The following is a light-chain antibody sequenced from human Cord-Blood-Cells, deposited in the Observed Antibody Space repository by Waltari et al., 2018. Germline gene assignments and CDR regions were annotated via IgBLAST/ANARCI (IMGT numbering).Light chain of an antibody. Sequence: DIQMTQSPSSLSASVGDRVTITCRASQSISSYLNWYQQKPGKAPKLLIYAASSLQSGVPSSFSGSGSGADFTRTISSVQPEDFASYDCQQSYSTPYSFGQGTKLEIK. CDR1: QSISSY. V-gene: IGKV1-39*01. CDR3: QQSYSTPYS. J-gene: IGKJ2*03. CDR2: AAS.